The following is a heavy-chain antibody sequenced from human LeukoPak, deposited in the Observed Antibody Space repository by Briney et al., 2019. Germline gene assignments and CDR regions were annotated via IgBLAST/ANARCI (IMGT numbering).Heavy chain of an antibody. V-gene: IGHV4-4*07. CDR2: IYTSGST. CDR1: GGSISSYY. J-gene: IGHJ3*02. CDR3: ASEDYFDSSGYYGTI. D-gene: IGHD3-22*01. Sequence: SETLSLTCTVSGGSISSYYWSWIRQPAGKGLEWIGRIYTSGSTNYNPSLKSRVTMSADTSKNQFSLKLSSVTAADTAVYYRASEDYFDSSGYYGTIWGQGTMVTVSS.